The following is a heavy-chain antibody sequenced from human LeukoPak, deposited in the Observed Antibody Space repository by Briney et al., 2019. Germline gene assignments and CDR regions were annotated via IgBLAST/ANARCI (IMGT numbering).Heavy chain of an antibody. CDR2: IWYDGGNK. CDR3: ARDEYYYYSSGYFFYPTVYYAFDI. D-gene: IGHD3-22*01. Sequence: SLTLSCAASGFTFSSNGLHWIRQAPGPGMEWVAVIWYDGGNKFYEDSVKGRLIISRDNSKNTLYLQMNSLRAEDTALYYCARDEYYYYSSGYFFYPTVYYAFDIWGQGTLVTVSS. CDR1: GFTFSSNG. V-gene: IGHV3-33*01. J-gene: IGHJ3*02.